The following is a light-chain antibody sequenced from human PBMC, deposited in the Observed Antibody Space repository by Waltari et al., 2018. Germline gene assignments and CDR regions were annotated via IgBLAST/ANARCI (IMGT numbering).Light chain of an antibody. J-gene: IGKJ1*01. CDR2: GAS. CDR3: QQSYSTPRT. Sequence: DIQMTQSPSSLSASVGDRVTIICRASQSISSDLNWFKQNSGKAPKVLIYGASSLQSGVPSRFSGSGSGTDFTLTISCLQPEDFATYYCQQSYSTPRTFGQGTKVEIK. V-gene: IGKV1-39*01. CDR1: QSISSD.